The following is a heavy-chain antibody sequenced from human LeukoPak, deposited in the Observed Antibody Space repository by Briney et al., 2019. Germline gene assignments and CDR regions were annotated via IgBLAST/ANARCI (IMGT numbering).Heavy chain of an antibody. CDR1: GGSFSGYY. CDR2: INHSGST. J-gene: IGHJ4*02. V-gene: IGHV4-34*01. Sequence: SETLSLTCAVYGGSFSGYYWSWIGQPPGKGLEWIGEINHSGSTNYNPSLKSRVTISVDTSKNQFSLKLSSVTAADTAVYYCARGKTPGITGTNSPLDYWGQGTLVTVSS. CDR3: ARGKTPGITGTNSPLDY. D-gene: IGHD1-7*01.